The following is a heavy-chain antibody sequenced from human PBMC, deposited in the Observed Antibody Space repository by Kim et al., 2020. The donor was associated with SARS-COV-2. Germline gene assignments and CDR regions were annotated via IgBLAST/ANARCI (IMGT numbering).Heavy chain of an antibody. CDR3: ARGKLSYCSSTSCYGAYYYYGMDV. CDR1: GFTFSSYW. Sequence: GGSLRLSCAASGFTFSSYWMSWVRQAPGKGLEWVANIKQDGSEKYYVDSVKGRFTISRDNAKNSLYLQMNSLRAEDTAVYYCARGKLSYCSSTSCYGAYYYYGMDVGGQGTTVTVSS. J-gene: IGHJ6*02. CDR2: IKQDGSEK. V-gene: IGHV3-7*03. D-gene: IGHD2-2*01.